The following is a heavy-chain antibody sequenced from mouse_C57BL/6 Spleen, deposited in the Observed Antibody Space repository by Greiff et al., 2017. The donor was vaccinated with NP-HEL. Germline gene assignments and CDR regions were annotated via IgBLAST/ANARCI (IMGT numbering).Heavy chain of an antibody. CDR2: INPGSGGT. D-gene: IGHD2-1*01. CDR3: GRSGDGNYDFDV. CDR1: GYAFTNYL. Sequence: VQLQQSGAELVRPGTSVKVSCKASGYAFTNYLIEWVKQRPGQGLEWIGVINPGSGGTNYNEKFKGKATLTADKSSSTAYMQLSSLTSEDSAVYFCGRSGDGNYDFDVWGTGTTVTVSS. V-gene: IGHV1-54*01. J-gene: IGHJ1*03.